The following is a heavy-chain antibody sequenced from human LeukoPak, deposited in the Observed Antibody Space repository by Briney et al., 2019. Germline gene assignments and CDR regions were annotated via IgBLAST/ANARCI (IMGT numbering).Heavy chain of an antibody. V-gene: IGHV4-59*08. J-gene: IGHJ3*02. Sequence: SETLSLTCSVSGGSMSGDYWSWVRQPPGKGLEWIGYVFFSGSTKYSPSLQSRVTISVDTSKNQFSLKLNSVTAADTAVYYCARHQFQLLVNDDALDMWGQGTMVTVSS. CDR3: ARHQFQLLVNDDALDM. D-gene: IGHD2-2*01. CDR2: VFFSGST. CDR1: GGSMSGDY.